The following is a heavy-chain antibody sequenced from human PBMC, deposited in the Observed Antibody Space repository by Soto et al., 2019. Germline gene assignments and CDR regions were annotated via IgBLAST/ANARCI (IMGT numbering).Heavy chain of an antibody. CDR1: GFTFSDNW. CDR2: ISGDASST. D-gene: IGHD7-27*01. V-gene: IGHV3-74*01. Sequence: EVKVVESGGGLVQPGGSLRLSCAASGFTFSDNWMHWVRQPPGKGPVWVSRISGDASSTSYADSVKGRFTISRDSAKNTVYLQMDSLRVEGTAVYYCTRGGTRTTYWGLFDSWGQGTLVTVSS. J-gene: IGHJ4*02. CDR3: TRGGTRTTYWGLFDS.